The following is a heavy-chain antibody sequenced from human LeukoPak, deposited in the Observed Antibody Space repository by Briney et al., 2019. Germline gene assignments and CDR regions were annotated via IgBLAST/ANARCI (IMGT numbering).Heavy chain of an antibody. D-gene: IGHD2-2*01. V-gene: IGHV3-30*02. CDR2: IRYDGSNK. CDR3: AKIGEKVGVVTAGPHDY. CDR1: GFTFSSYG. Sequence: PGGSLRLSCAASGFTFSSYGMHWVRQAPGKGLEWVAFIRYDGSNKYYADSVKGRFTISRDNSKNTLYLQMNSLRAEDTAVYYWAKIGEKVGVVTAGPHDYLGQGTLVTVSS. J-gene: IGHJ4*02.